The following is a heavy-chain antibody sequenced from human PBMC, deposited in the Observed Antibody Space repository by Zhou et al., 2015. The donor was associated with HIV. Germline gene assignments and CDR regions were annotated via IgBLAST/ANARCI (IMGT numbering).Heavy chain of an antibody. CDR3: ARDRGGARPDWRYFDL. Sequence: QVELVQSGAEMRKPGSSVKVSCKASGGTFSTYTISWVRQAPGQGLEWVGGITPILGTADYAQKFQGRVTITADRSTSTVYMEVRSLRSDDTAVFYCARDRGGARPDWRYFDLWGRGTLVSVSS. D-gene: IGHD3-16*01. CDR2: ITPILGTA. V-gene: IGHV1-69*06. CDR1: GGTFSTYT. J-gene: IGHJ2*01.